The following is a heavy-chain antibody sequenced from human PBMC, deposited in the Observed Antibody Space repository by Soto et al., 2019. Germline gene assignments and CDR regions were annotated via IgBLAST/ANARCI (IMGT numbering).Heavy chain of an antibody. V-gene: IGHV3-23*01. CDR2: IDNSGGIT. J-gene: IGHJ4*02. CDR1: GFTFSTYA. D-gene: IGHD6-19*01. CDR3: AKEMYSSGFFDY. Sequence: GSLRLSCAASGFTFSTYAMSWVRQAPEKGLEWVSTIDNSGGITYYADSVKGRFTISRDNSKNTLYLQMNSLRAEDTALYYCAKEMYSSGFFDYWGQGTLVTVSS.